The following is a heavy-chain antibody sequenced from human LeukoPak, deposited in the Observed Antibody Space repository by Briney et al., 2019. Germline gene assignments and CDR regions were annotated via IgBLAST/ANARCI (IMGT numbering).Heavy chain of an antibody. Sequence: GGSLRLSCAASGFTFSSYGMHWVRQAPGKGLEWVAVIWYDGSNKYYADSVKGRSTISRDNSKNTLYLQMNSLRAEDTAVYYCAKDLAGYSGYDYNYWGQGTLVTVSS. CDR3: AKDLAGYSGYDYNY. CDR2: IWYDGSNK. V-gene: IGHV3-33*06. D-gene: IGHD5-12*01. J-gene: IGHJ4*02. CDR1: GFTFSSYG.